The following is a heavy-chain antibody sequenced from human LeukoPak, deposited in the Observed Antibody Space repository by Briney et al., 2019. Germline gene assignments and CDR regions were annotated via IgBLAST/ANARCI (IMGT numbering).Heavy chain of an antibody. J-gene: IGHJ6*03. V-gene: IGHV3-48*03. CDR1: GFTFSSYE. CDR2: ISSSGSTI. CDR3: VRVMIYYMDV. D-gene: IGHD3/OR15-3a*01. Sequence: PGGSLRLSCAASGFTFSSYEMNWVRQAPGKGLEWVSYISSSGSTIYYADSVKGRFTISRDNAKKSVFLQMDSLRAEDTAVYYCVRVMIYYMDVWGRGTTVTVSS.